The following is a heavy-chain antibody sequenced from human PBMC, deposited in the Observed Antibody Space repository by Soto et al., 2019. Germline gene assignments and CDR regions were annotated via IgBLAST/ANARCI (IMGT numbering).Heavy chain of an antibody. CDR3: ERDNVNHPSGLDV. CDR1: GFTFNTYA. D-gene: IGHD3-16*01. V-gene: IGHV3-21*01. CDR2: IDASSGYM. J-gene: IGHJ6*02. Sequence: GGSLRLSCVGSGFTFNTYAMNWVRQAPGKGLEWVSSIDASSGYMYYADSVKGRVTISRDNAKNSLYLQMNSLRAEDTAVYYCERDNVNHPSGLDVWGQGTTVTVSS.